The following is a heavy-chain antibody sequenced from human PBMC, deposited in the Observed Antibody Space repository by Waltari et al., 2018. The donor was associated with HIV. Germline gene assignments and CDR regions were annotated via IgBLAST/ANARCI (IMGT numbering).Heavy chain of an antibody. Sequence: EVQLVESGGGLVQPGGSLGLSCAASGLTFGNFWMTWVRQAPGKGLEWVANIKQDGSEKYYVDSVKGRFTISRDNAKNSLYLQMNSLRAEDTAVYYCARRRGYGYLDYWGQGTLVTVSS. CDR1: GLTFGNFW. J-gene: IGHJ4*02. V-gene: IGHV3-7*01. D-gene: IGHD5-18*01. CDR3: ARRRGYGYLDY. CDR2: IKQDGSEK.